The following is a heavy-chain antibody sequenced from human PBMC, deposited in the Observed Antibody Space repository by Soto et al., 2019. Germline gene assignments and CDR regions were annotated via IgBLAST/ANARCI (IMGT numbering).Heavy chain of an antibody. CDR2: ISSSSSTI. CDR1: GFTFSSYS. J-gene: IGHJ5*02. Sequence: WGSLRLSCAASGFTFSSYSMNWVRQAPGKGLEWVSYISSSSSTIYYADSVKGRFTISRDNAKNSLYLQMNSLRDEDTAVYYCARERAVGIAVALNWFDPWGQGTLVTVSS. V-gene: IGHV3-48*02. CDR3: ARERAVGIAVALNWFDP. D-gene: IGHD6-19*01.